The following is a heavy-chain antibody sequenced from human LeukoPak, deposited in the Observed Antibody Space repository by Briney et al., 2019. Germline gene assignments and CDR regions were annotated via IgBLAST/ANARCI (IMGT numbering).Heavy chain of an antibody. D-gene: IGHD3-22*01. CDR3: ARDYYDSSGQLHAGAHAFDI. CDR2: ITSYSTYL. Sequence: GGSLRLSCAASGFTFSSSSMNWVRQAPGKGLEWVSSITSYSTYLYYADSVKGRFTISRDNAKNSLYLQMNSLRAEDTAVYYCARDYYDSSGQLHAGAHAFDIWGQGTMVTVSS. CDR1: GFTFSSSS. V-gene: IGHV3-21*06. J-gene: IGHJ3*02.